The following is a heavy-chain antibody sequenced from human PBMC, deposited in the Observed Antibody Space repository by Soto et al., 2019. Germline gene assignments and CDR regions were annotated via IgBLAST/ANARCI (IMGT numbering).Heavy chain of an antibody. D-gene: IGHD3-22*01. CDR1: GGTFSSYA. CDR2: IIPILGTA. Sequence: QVQLVQSGAEVKKPGSSVKVSCKASGGTFSSYAISWVRQAPGQGLEWMGGIIPILGTANYAQKFQGRVTITADESTSTAYMELSSLRSEDTAVYYCARDREEAYYYDSSGYYWVGYFDYWGQGTLVTVSS. CDR3: ARDREEAYYYDSSGYYWVGYFDY. V-gene: IGHV1-69*01. J-gene: IGHJ4*02.